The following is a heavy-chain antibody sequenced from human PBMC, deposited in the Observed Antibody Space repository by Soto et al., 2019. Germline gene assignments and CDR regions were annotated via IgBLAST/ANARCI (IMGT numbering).Heavy chain of an antibody. D-gene: IGHD1-26*01. CDR3: ARGVTTDCSTGVCPYHLPYDMDV. V-gene: IGHV1-2*06. Sequence: QVQLMQSGAEVKKPGASVKVSCKSSGYTFTAYNIHWVRQAPGQSPEWLGRINPQSLGTDYSQNFTPRTSLTTDTSISTAYMELWSLTSGDTALYYCARGVTTDCSTGVCPYHLPYDMDVWGQGTTVTVSS. CDR2: INPQSLGT. CDR1: GYTFTAYN. J-gene: IGHJ6*02.